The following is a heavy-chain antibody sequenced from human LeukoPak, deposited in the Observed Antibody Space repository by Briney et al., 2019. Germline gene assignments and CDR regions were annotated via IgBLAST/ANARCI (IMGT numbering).Heavy chain of an antibody. CDR2: INHSGST. V-gene: IGHV4-34*01. CDR3: ARVTGYMIEDYFDY. CDR1: GGSFSGYY. J-gene: IGHJ4*02. D-gene: IGHD3-22*01. Sequence: SETLSLTCAVYGGSFSGYYWSWIRQPPGKGLEWIGEINHSGSTNYNPSLKSRVTISVETSKNQFSLKLRSVTAADTAVYYCARVTGYMIEDYFDYWGQGTLVTVSS.